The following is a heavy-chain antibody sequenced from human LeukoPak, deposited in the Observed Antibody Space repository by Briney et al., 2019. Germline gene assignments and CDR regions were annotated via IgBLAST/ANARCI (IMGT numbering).Heavy chain of an antibody. CDR1: GFTFSSYA. D-gene: IGHD3-22*01. J-gene: IGHJ4*02. V-gene: IGHV3-66*02. CDR2: IYSGGST. Sequence: GGSLRLSCAASGFTFSSYAMSWVRQAPGKGLRWVSVIYSGGSTYYADSVKGRFTISRDNSKNTLYLQMNSLRAEDTAVYYCAREFGDSSGYLFDYWGQGTLVTVSS. CDR3: AREFGDSSGYLFDY.